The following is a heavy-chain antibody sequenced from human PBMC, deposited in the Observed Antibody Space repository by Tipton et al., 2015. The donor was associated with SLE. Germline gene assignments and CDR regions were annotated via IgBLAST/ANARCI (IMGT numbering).Heavy chain of an antibody. J-gene: IGHJ4*02. CDR3: ARVDTIYSFDS. Sequence: TLSLTCTVSDGSISSGGYYWSWIRQHPGKGLEWIGYIYYSGSTYYNPSLKSRVTMSVDMSKNQFSLKLTSVTAADMAIYYCARVDTIYSFDSWGQGMLVTVSS. CDR1: DGSISSGGYY. CDR2: IYYSGST. V-gene: IGHV4-31*03. D-gene: IGHD3-10*01.